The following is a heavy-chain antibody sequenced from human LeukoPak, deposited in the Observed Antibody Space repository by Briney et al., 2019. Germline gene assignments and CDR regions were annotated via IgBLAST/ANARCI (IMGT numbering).Heavy chain of an antibody. CDR3: ARGSPPRRNYDSSGYYSYYFDY. D-gene: IGHD3-22*01. J-gene: IGHJ4*02. Sequence: ASVKVSCKASGYSLTSNGISWVRQAPGQGLEWMGWISAYNGNTKYAQKFQGRVTMTTDTSTSTAYMELRSLRSDDTAVYYCARGSPPRRNYDSSGYYSYYFDYWGQGTLVTVSS. CDR2: ISAYNGNT. CDR1: GYSLTSNG. V-gene: IGHV1-18*01.